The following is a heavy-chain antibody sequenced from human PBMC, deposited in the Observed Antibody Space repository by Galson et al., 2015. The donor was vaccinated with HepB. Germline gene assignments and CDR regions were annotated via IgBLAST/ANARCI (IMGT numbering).Heavy chain of an antibody. CDR3: ARDGEPMGTGLVLGYCSGGSCPFDY. D-gene: IGHD2-15*01. CDR2: ISSSSSYI. CDR1: GFTFSSYS. V-gene: IGHV3-21*01. Sequence: LRLSCAASGFTFSSYSMNWVRQAPGKGLEWVSSISSSSSYIYYADSVKGRFTISRDNAKNSLYLQMNSLRAEDTAVYYCARDGEPMGTGLVLGYCSGGSCPFDYWGQGTLVTVSS. J-gene: IGHJ4*02.